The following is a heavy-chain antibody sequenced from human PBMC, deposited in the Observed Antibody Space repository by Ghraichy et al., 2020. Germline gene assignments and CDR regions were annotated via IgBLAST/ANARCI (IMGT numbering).Heavy chain of an antibody. V-gene: IGHV1-2*06. CDR3: ACLLQGGGYRVWFDY. D-gene: IGHD1-26*01. Sequence: ASVKVSCKASGYTFTGYYMHWVRQAPGQGLEWMGRINPNSGGTNYAQKFQGRVTMTMETSISTAYMELSRLRSDDTAVYYCACLLQGGGYRVWFDYWGQGTLVTVSS. CDR1: GYTFTGYY. CDR2: INPNSGGT. J-gene: IGHJ4*02.